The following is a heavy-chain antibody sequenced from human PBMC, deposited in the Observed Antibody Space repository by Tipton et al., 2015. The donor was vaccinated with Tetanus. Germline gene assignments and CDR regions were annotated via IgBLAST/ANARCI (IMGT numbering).Heavy chain of an antibody. Sequence: SLRLSCAASGFTFSDYYMSWIRQAPGKGLEWVSYISSSGSTIYYADSVKGRFTISRDNAKNSLYLQMNSLRAEDTAVYYCARAAQYCSSTSCPSGAADYYYGMDVWGQGTTVTVSS. CDR2: ISSSGSTI. D-gene: IGHD2-2*01. V-gene: IGHV3-11*01. J-gene: IGHJ6*02. CDR1: GFTFSDYY. CDR3: ARAAQYCSSTSCPSGAADYYYGMDV.